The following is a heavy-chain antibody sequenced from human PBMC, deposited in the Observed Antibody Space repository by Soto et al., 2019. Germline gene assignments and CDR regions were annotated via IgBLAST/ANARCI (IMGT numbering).Heavy chain of an antibody. CDR1: GYSFTSYW. J-gene: IGHJ6*02. Sequence: GESLKISCKGSGYSFTSYWISWVRQMPGKGLEWMGRIDPSDSYTNYSPSFQGHVTISADKSISTAYLQWSSLKASDTAMYYCARHWYCSSTSCYTGYYYGMVVWGQGTTVTVSS. CDR2: IDPSDSYT. CDR3: ARHWYCSSTSCYTGYYYGMVV. D-gene: IGHD2-2*02. V-gene: IGHV5-10-1*01.